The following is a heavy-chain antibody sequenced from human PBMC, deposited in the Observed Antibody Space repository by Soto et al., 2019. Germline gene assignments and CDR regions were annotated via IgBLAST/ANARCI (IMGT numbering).Heavy chain of an antibody. CDR3: ARDGAYCSGTGCRDYYHYMDV. D-gene: IGHD2-2*01. V-gene: IGHV3-21*01. CDR1: GFSFSDYS. J-gene: IGHJ6*03. Sequence: EVQLVESGGGLVKPGGSLRLSCAASGFSFSDYSMNWARQAPGKGLEWVSSISGSSSYIYYADSLKGRVTVSRDNAEKSLYLQMNSLRAEDTAVYYCARDGAYCSGTGCRDYYHYMDVWGKGTTVTVSS. CDR2: ISGSSSYI.